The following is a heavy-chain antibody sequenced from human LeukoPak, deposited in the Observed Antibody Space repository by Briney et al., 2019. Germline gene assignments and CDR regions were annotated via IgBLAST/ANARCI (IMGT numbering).Heavy chain of an antibody. CDR2: ISSSSSYI. Sequence: PGGSLRLSCAASGLTFSSYSMNWVRQAPGKGLEWVSSISSSSSYIYHADSVKGRFTISRDNAKNSLYLQMNSLRAEDTAVYYCARFRNTAMADSDSYYYGMDVWGQGTTVTVSS. J-gene: IGHJ6*02. CDR3: ARFRNTAMADSDSYYYGMDV. D-gene: IGHD5-18*01. CDR1: GLTFSSYS. V-gene: IGHV3-21*01.